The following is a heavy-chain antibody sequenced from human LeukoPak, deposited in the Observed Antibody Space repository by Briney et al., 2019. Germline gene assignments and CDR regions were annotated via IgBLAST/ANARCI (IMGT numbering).Heavy chain of an antibody. CDR3: AREAPRIVVVVAATQYYGMDV. J-gene: IGHJ6*02. Sequence: GASVKVSCKASGCTFTSYGISWVRQAPGQGLEWMGWISAYNGNTNYAQKLQGRVTMTTDTSTSTAYMELRSLRSDDTAVYYCAREAPRIVVVVAATQYYGMDVWGQGTTVTVSS. CDR2: ISAYNGNT. CDR1: GCTFTSYG. V-gene: IGHV1-18*01. D-gene: IGHD2-15*01.